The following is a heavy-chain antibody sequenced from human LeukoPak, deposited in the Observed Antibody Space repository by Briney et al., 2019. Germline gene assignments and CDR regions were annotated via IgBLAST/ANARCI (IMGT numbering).Heavy chain of an antibody. CDR2: ISGSGGST. J-gene: IGHJ5*02. CDR3: ARDDSVRDEAWWFNP. Sequence: GGSLRLSCAASGFTFSSYGMSWVRQAPGKGLEWVSAISGSGGSTYYADSVKGRFTISRDNSKNTLYLQMNSLRAEDTAVYYCARDDSVRDEAWWFNPWGQGTLVTVSS. CDR1: GFTFSSYG. V-gene: IGHV3-23*01. D-gene: IGHD5-24*01.